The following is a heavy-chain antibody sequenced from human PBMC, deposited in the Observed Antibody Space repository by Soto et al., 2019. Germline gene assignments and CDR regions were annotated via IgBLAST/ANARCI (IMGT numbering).Heavy chain of an antibody. CDR2: LSSSGAGT. CDR1: GFTFSSYG. D-gene: IGHD3-10*01. V-gene: IGHV3-23*01. Sequence: GGSLRLSCAASGFTFSSYGMSWVRQAPGKGLEWVSALSSSGAGTYYADSVKGRFTISRDNSKNTLYLQMNSLRAEDTAVYYCAKDRDYYGSANYLYYDYGMDVWGQGTTVTVSS. CDR3: AKDRDYYGSANYLYYDYGMDV. J-gene: IGHJ6*02.